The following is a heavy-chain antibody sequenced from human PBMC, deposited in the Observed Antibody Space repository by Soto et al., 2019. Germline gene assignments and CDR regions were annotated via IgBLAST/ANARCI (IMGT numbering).Heavy chain of an antibody. CDR2: ISGNGIAT. CDR1: GFIFSDHA. V-gene: IGHV3-23*01. Sequence: PGGSLRLSCEASGFIFSDHAMSWVRQAPGKGLEWVSAISGNGIATYYADSVKGRFTISRDNSKNTLYLQMNRLRADDTAVYYCVCPTLWFGELLSGPFDYWGQGTLVTVSS. D-gene: IGHD3-10*01. CDR3: VCPTLWFGELLSGPFDY. J-gene: IGHJ4*02.